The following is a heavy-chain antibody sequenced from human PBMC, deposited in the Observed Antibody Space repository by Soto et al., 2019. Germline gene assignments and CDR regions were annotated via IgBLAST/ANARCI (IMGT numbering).Heavy chain of an antibody. D-gene: IGHD3-3*01. Sequence: QVHLQESGPRLVKPSQTLSLTCTVSVVSFSSSDHYWTWIRQPPGKGLEWIGYISRSGSPYYNPWLERRITISLAMSKNQFSLLLTSVTAAATAIYYCARDSFFGVLNWGRGTLVTVSS. CDR2: ISRSGSP. CDR3: ARDSFFGVLN. CDR1: VVSFSSSDHY. J-gene: IGHJ4*02. V-gene: IGHV4-30-4*01.